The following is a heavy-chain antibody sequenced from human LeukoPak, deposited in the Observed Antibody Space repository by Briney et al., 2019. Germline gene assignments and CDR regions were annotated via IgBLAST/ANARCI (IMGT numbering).Heavy chain of an antibody. CDR3: ARVGDIVATDPH. CDR2: IIPILGIA. CDR1: GGTFSSYA. Sequence: GASVKVSCKASGGTFSSYAISWVRQAPGQGLEWMGRIIPILGIANYAQKFQGRVTITADKSTSTAYMELSSLRSEDTAVYYCARVGDIVATDPHWGQGTLVTVSS. J-gene: IGHJ4*02. D-gene: IGHD5-12*01. V-gene: IGHV1-69*04.